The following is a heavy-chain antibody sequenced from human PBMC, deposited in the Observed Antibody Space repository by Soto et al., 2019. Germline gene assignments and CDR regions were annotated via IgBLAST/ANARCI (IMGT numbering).Heavy chain of an antibody. CDR2: IIPIFGTA. D-gene: IGHD2-15*01. Sequence: ASVKVSCKASGGTFSSYAISWVRQAPGQGLEWMGGIIPIFGTANYAQKFQGRVTITADKSTSTAYMELSSLRSEDTAVYYCARDALGYCSGASCEPIHRFQHWGQGTLVTVSS. V-gene: IGHV1-69*06. CDR3: ARDALGYCSGASCEPIHRFQH. CDR1: GGTFSSYA. J-gene: IGHJ1*01.